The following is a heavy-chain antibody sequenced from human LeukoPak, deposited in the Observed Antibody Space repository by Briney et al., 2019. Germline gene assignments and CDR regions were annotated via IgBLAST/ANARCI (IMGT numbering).Heavy chain of an antibody. J-gene: IGHJ4*02. CDR3: ARPSGSYYRIFDL. D-gene: IGHD1-26*01. Sequence: ASVKVSCKASGYTFTGYYVHWVRQAPGQGLEWMGWINPKSGSTNYAQKFQGRVTMTRDTSISTAYMELRRLRSDDTAVYYCARPSGSYYRIFDLWGQGPLVSVSS. V-gene: IGHV1-2*02. CDR2: INPKSGST. CDR1: GYTFTGYY.